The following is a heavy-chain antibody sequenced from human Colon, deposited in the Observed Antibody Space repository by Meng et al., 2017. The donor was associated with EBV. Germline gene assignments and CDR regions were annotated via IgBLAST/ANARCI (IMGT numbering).Heavy chain of an antibody. CDR2: IYHYGGT. D-gene: IGHD5-18*01. CDR1: VGSITDRNS. V-gene: IGHV4-4*02. J-gene: IGHJ4*02. CDR3: ARWAFIDSYGFDH. Sequence: LQQAGPGLVKLSGTLSLTCAVSVGSITDRNSLGWVRQPPGKGLGWIGEIYHYGGTNYNPSLKSRVTISVDKSKNQISLKLTSVTAADTAAYYCARWAFIDSYGFDHWGQGTLVTVSS.